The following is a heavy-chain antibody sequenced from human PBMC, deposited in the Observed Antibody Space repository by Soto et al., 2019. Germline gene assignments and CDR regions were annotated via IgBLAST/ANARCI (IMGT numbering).Heavy chain of an antibody. V-gene: IGHV4-59*01. CDR2: IYYSGST. Sequence: SETLSLTCTVSGGSISSYYWSWIRQPPGKGLEWIGYIYYSGSTNYNPSLKSRVTISVDTSKNQFSLKLSSVTAADTAVYYCARGRTYYYDSSGYFDCWGQGTLVTVSS. CDR1: GGSISSYY. D-gene: IGHD3-22*01. CDR3: ARGRTYYYDSSGYFDC. J-gene: IGHJ4*02.